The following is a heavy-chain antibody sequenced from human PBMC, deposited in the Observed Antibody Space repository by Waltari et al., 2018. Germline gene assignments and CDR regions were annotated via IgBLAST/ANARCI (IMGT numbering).Heavy chain of an antibody. CDR1: GGSINYYF. CDR2: IHQSGNT. Sequence: QVQLQESGPGLVKPSETLSLTCSVSGGSINYYFWNWIRQSPGKGLEWIGYIHQSGNTSCYPSLKGRVTMSVDTSKSQFSLGLTSGTAADTAVYYCARWDSSGRYYGDWGQGTPVIVSS. V-gene: IGHV4-59*08. CDR3: ARWDSSGRYYGD. J-gene: IGHJ4*02. D-gene: IGHD6-19*01.